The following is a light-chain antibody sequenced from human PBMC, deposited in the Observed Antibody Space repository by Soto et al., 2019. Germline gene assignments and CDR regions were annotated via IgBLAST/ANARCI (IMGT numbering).Light chain of an antibody. CDR3: SSYSISTAYL. CDR2: EVS. Sequence: LTQPASVSGSPGQSITISCTGTSSDVGGYDYVSWYQLHPGKAPKLMLFEVSNRPSGVSYRFSGSKSGNTASLTISGLQAEDEADYFCSSYSISTAYLFGTGTKVTVL. CDR1: SSDVGGYDY. J-gene: IGLJ1*01. V-gene: IGLV2-14*01.